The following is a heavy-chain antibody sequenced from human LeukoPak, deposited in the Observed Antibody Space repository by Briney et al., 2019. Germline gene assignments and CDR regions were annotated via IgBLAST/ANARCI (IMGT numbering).Heavy chain of an antibody. V-gene: IGHV3-23*01. D-gene: IGHD1-26*01. CDR3: ARDRVGATDYFDY. Sequence: GGSLRLSCAASGFTFSSYAMSWVRQAPGKGLEWVSAISGSGGSTHYADSVKGRFTISRDNSKNTLYLQMNSLRAEDTAVYYCARDRVGATDYFDYWGQGTLVTVSS. CDR1: GFTFSSYA. CDR2: ISGSGGST. J-gene: IGHJ4*02.